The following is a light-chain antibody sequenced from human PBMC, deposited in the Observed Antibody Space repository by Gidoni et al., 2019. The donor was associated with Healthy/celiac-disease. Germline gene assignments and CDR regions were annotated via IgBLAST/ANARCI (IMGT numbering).Light chain of an antibody. CDR1: SGYSSYA. CDR3: QTWGTGIVV. J-gene: IGLJ2*01. Sequence: QLVLTQSPSASASLGASVKLTCTLSSGYSSYAIAGHQQQPEKGPRYLMKLNSDGSHSKGDGIPDRFSGSSSGAERYLTISSLQSEDEADYYCQTWGTGIVVFGGGTKLTVL. CDR2: LNSDGSH. V-gene: IGLV4-69*01.